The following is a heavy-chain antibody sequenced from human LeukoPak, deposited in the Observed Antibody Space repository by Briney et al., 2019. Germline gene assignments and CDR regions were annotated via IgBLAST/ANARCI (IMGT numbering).Heavy chain of an antibody. D-gene: IGHD3-22*01. CDR1: GYTFTSYY. Sequence: ASVKVSCKASGYTFTSYYMHWVRQAPGQGLEWMGIINPSGGSTNYAQKFQERVTITRDMSTSTAYMELSSLRSEDTAVYYCAAAYYYDSPFDYWGQGTLVTVSS. CDR2: INPSGGST. CDR3: AAAYYYDSPFDY. J-gene: IGHJ4*02. V-gene: IGHV1-46*01.